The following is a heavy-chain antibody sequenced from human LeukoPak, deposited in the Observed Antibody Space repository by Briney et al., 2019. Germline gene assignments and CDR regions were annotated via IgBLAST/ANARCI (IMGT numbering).Heavy chain of an antibody. J-gene: IGHJ5*02. CDR2: ISGSGGST. V-gene: IGHV3-23*01. CDR3: AKDLTIVVVPRRTVDP. D-gene: IGHD2-15*01. Sequence: GGSLRLSCAASGFTFSSYAMSWVRQAPGKGLEWVSAISGSGGSTYYADSVKGRFTISRDSSKNTLYLQMNSLRAEDTAVYYCAKDLTIVVVPRRTVDPWGQGTLVTVSS. CDR1: GFTFSSYA.